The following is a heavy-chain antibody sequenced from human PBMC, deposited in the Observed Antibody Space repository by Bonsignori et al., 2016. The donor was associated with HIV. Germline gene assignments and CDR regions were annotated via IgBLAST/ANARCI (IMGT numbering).Heavy chain of an antibody. Sequence: ASVKVSCKASGYTFSSYGLSWVRQAPGQGLEWMGWITAYNGGTNYAHNFQGRVTMNADTTTNTAYMELRSLRSDDTAVYYCARGNNWNYVGHDAFDIWGPRDNGHRLL. J-gene: IGHJ3*02. CDR2: ITAYNGGT. CDR3: ARGNNWNYVGHDAFDI. V-gene: IGHV1-18*01. CDR1: GYTFSSYG. D-gene: IGHD1-7*01.